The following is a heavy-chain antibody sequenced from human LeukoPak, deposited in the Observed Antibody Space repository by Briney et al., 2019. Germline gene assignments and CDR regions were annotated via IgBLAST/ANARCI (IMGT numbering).Heavy chain of an antibody. CDR1: GGSISSYH. Sequence: SETLSLTCTVSGGSISSYHWTWMRQAPGKGLEWIGYMYNTGSTNYNPSLKSRVTISVDTSKNQFSLKLSSVTAADTAVYYCARGAGYSSSWGITPRSYYYGMDVWGQGTTVTVSS. CDR3: ARGAGYSSSWGITPRSYYYGMDV. CDR2: MYNTGST. V-gene: IGHV4-59*01. D-gene: IGHD6-13*01. J-gene: IGHJ6*02.